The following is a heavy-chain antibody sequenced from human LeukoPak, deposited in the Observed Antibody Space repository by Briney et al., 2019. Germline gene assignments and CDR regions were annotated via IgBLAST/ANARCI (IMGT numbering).Heavy chain of an antibody. CDR2: INHGGST. Sequence: SETLSLTCAVYGGSFSGYYWSWIRQPPGKGLEWIGEINHGGSTNYNPSLKSRVTISVDTSKNQFSLKLSSVTAADTAVYYCARVVYSRYYYYYGMDVWGQGTTVTVSS. J-gene: IGHJ6*02. V-gene: IGHV4-34*01. D-gene: IGHD6-13*01. CDR1: GGSFSGYY. CDR3: ARVVYSRYYYYYGMDV.